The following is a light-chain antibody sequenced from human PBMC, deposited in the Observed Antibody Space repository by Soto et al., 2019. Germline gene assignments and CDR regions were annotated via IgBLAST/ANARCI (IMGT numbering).Light chain of an antibody. Sequence: SYELTQPPSVSVAPGKTARITCGGNNIGSKSVHWYQQKPGQAPVLVIYYDSDRPSGIPERFSGSTSGNTATLPISRVEAGDEADYYCQVWDSSSDHHVVFGGGTKLTVL. CDR2: YDS. J-gene: IGLJ2*01. CDR1: NIGSKS. V-gene: IGLV3-21*04. CDR3: QVWDSSSDHHVV.